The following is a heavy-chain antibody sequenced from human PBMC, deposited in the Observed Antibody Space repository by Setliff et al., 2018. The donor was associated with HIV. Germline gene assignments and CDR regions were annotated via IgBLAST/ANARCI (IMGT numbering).Heavy chain of an antibody. J-gene: IGHJ4*02. CDR3: ARQYYYDSSGYHYYFDY. D-gene: IGHD3-22*01. Sequence: SETLSLTCTVSGGSISSGSYYWSWIRQPAGKGLEWIGRIYTSGSTTYNPPLKSRVTISVHTSKNQFSLKLNSVTAADTAVYYCARQYYYDSSGYHYYFDYWGQGTLVTVS. CDR1: GGSISSGSYY. CDR2: IYTSGST. V-gene: IGHV4-61*02.